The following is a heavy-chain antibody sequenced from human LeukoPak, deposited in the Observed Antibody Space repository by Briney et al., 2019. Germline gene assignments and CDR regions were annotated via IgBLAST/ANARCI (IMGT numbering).Heavy chain of an antibody. CDR1: GFTFDDYA. V-gene: IGHV3-9*01. J-gene: IGHJ6*02. D-gene: IGHD6-13*01. Sequence: PGGSLSLSCAASGFTFDDYAMHWVRQAPGKGLEWVSGISWNSGSIGYADSVKGRFTISRDNAKNSLYLQMNSLRAEDTALYYCARRRDSSSWSGYYYYGMDVWGQGTTVTVSS. CDR3: ARRRDSSSWSGYYYYGMDV. CDR2: ISWNSGSI.